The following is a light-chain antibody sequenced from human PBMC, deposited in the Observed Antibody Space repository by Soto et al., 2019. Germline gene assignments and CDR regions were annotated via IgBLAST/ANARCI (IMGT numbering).Light chain of an antibody. J-gene: IGLJ3*02. CDR3: SSWDDSLRVGV. CDR2: RNN. V-gene: IGLV1-47*01. CDR1: SSNIGSNY. Sequence: QTVVTQPPSASGTPGQRVTISCSGSSSNIGSNYVYWYQQLPGTAPRLLIYRNNQRPSGVTDRFSGSKSGTSASLAISGLRSEDEADYYCSSWDDSLRVGVFGGGTQLTVL.